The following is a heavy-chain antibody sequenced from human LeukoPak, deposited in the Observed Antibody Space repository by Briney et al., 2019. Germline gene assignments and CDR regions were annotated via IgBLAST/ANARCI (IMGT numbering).Heavy chain of an antibody. CDR3: ARADYSSTWSHDYYYMDV. D-gene: IGHD6-13*01. CDR2: ISSSGST. CDR1: GDSITYFY. J-gene: IGHJ6*03. V-gene: IGHV4-4*07. Sequence: SETLSLTCSVSGDSITYFYWSWIRQAAGKGLEWIGRISSSGSTDYNASLKSRVTMSVDTSKNQLSLKVISVTAADTAVYYCARADYSSTWSHDYYYMDVWGKGTTVTVSS.